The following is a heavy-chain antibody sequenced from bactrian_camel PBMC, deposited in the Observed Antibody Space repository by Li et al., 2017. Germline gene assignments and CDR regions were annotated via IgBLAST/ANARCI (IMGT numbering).Heavy chain of an antibody. CDR1: GHTYSSYC. CDR2: IDVDGDT. V-gene: IGHV3S55*01. J-gene: IGHJ4*01. D-gene: IGHD5*01. Sequence: VESGGGSVQAGGSLRLSCVQSGHTYSSYCLAWFREAPGKEREGVADIDVDGDTHYADFAQGRFTISRDNAKNTLTLQMNNLKPEDTAMYYCAADVCYSASWGFVYNFFGQGTQVTVS.